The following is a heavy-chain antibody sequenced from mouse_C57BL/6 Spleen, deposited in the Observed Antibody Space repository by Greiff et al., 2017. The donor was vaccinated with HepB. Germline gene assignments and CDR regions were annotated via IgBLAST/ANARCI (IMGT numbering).Heavy chain of an antibody. CDR2: IDPNSGGT. Sequence: VQLQQPGAELVKPGASVKLSCKASGYTFTSYWMHWVKQRPGRGLEWIGRIDPNSGGTKYNEKFKSKATLTVDKPSSTAYMQLSSLTSEDSAVYDCARHYYGSSYCFDYWGQGTTLTVSS. CDR1: GYTFTSYW. D-gene: IGHD1-1*01. J-gene: IGHJ2*01. V-gene: IGHV1-72*01. CDR3: ARHYYGSSYCFDY.